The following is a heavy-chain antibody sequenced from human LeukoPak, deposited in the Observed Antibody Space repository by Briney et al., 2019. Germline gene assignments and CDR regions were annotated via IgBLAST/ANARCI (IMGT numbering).Heavy chain of an antibody. D-gene: IGHD5-12*01. CDR3: VRVWGHSGYDYFPFDY. Sequence: GGSLRLSCAASGFTFSSYSMNWVRQAPGKGLEWVSSINGDGRYIYYADSMKGRFTISRDNAKNSLYPQMNSLRAEDTAMYYCVRVWGHSGYDYFPFDYWGQGTLVTVSS. CDR2: INGDGRYI. V-gene: IGHV3-21*01. J-gene: IGHJ4*02. CDR1: GFTFSSYS.